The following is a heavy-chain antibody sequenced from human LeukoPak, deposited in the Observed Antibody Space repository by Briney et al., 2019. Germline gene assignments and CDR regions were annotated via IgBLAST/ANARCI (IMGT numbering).Heavy chain of an antibody. CDR3: ARTYDFWSGYYPFDY. Sequence: SVKVSCKASGGTFSSYAISWVRQAPGQGLEWMGGIIPIFGTANYARKFQGRVTITTDESTSTAYMELSSLRSEDTAVYYCARTYDFWSGYYPFDYWGQGTLVTVSS. D-gene: IGHD3-3*01. CDR1: GGTFSSYA. J-gene: IGHJ4*02. CDR2: IIPIFGTA. V-gene: IGHV1-69*05.